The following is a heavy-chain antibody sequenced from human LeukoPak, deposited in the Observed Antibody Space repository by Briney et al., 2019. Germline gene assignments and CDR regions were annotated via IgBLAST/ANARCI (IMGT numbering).Heavy chain of an antibody. CDR1: GFTFSSYA. CDR2: ISGSGGST. CDR3: AKVTYSSNWYLERKGWFDP. Sequence: GGSLRLSCAASGFTFSSYAMSWVRQAPGKGLEWVSAISGSGGSTYYADSVKGRFTISRDNSKNTLYLQMNSLRAEDTAVYYCAKVTYSSNWYLERKGWFDPWGQGTLVTVSS. J-gene: IGHJ5*02. V-gene: IGHV3-23*01. D-gene: IGHD6-13*01.